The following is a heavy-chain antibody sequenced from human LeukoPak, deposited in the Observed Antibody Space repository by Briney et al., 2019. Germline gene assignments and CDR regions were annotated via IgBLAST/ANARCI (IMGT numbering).Heavy chain of an antibody. J-gene: IGHJ4*02. CDR3: AKRTMSAFDS. D-gene: IGHD5-24*01. CDR1: GFTFSSYS. Sequence: GGSLRLSCAASGFTFSSYSMNWVRQAPGKGLEWVSYISSSSSTIYYADSVKGRFTISRDNSQNMVYLLMNSLTVEDAATYYCAKRTMSAFDSWGQGTLLIVSS. V-gene: IGHV3-48*01. CDR2: ISSSSSTI.